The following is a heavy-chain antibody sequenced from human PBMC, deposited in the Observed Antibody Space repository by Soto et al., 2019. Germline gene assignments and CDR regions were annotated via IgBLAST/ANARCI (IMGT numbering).Heavy chain of an antibody. Sequence: GGSLRLSCAASGFTFSSYGMHWVRQAPGKGPEWVAVISYDGTEKYHADSVKGRFTISRDNSKNTLYLQVNSLRAEDTAVYYCARKPETGTTVPFDYWGQGTLVTVS. CDR2: ISYDGTEK. V-gene: IGHV3-30*03. D-gene: IGHD1-1*01. CDR3: ARKPETGTTVPFDY. CDR1: GFTFSSYG. J-gene: IGHJ4*02.